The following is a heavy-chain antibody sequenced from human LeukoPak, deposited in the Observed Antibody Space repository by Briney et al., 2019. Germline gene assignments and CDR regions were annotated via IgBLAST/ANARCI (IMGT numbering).Heavy chain of an antibody. Sequence: KPGGSLRLSCAASGFIFSSYNMNWVRQAPGKGLEWVSSITSSSNYIYYADSVKGRFTISRDNVKNSLYLQMNSLRAEDTTVYYCARDCWDYGSGSYCGIDYWGQGTLVTVSS. J-gene: IGHJ4*02. CDR1: GFIFSSYN. CDR3: ARDCWDYGSGSYCGIDY. CDR2: ITSSSNYI. D-gene: IGHD3-10*01. V-gene: IGHV3-21*03.